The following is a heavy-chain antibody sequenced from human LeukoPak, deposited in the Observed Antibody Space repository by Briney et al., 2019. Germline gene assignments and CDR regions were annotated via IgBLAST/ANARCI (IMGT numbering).Heavy chain of an antibody. CDR1: GFTFSSYE. CDR2: ISSSGSTI. J-gene: IGHJ6*03. D-gene: IGHD4-17*01. V-gene: IGHV3-48*03. CDR3: ARDTSSVGTGDYGYYYYMDV. Sequence: HTGGSLRLSCAASGFTFSSYEMNWVRQAPGKGLEWVSYISSSGSTIYYADSVKGRFTISRDNAKNSLYLQMNSLRAEDTAVYYCARDTSSVGTGDYGYYYYMDVWGKGTTVTVSS.